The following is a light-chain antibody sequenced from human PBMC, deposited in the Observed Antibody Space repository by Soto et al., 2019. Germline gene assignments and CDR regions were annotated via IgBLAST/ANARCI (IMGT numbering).Light chain of an antibody. Sequence: QSVLTQPRSVSGSPGQSVTISCTGTSSDIGGYNYVSWYQQHPGKAPKLMIYTVTKRPSGVPDRFSGSKSDNTASLTISGLQADDEADYYCCSYAGSASSVFGNGTKGTVL. CDR3: CSYAGSASSV. J-gene: IGLJ1*01. CDR2: TVT. CDR1: SSDIGGYNY. V-gene: IGLV2-11*01.